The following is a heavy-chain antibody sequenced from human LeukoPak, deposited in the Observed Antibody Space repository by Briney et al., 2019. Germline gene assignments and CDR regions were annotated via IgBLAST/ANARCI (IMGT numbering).Heavy chain of an antibody. CDR3: ARGRQVNDWLLRGLDAFDI. Sequence: GESLKISCKGSGYSFTSYWIGWVRQMPGKGLEWMGIIYPGDSDTRYSPSFQGQVTISTDKSISTAYLQWSSLKASDTAMYYCARGRQVNDWLLRGLDAFDIWGQGTLVTVSS. V-gene: IGHV5-51*01. CDR1: GYSFTSYW. J-gene: IGHJ3*02. CDR2: IYPGDSDT. D-gene: IGHD3-9*01.